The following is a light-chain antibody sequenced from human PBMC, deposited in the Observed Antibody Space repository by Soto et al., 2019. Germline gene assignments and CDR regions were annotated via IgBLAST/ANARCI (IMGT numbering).Light chain of an antibody. V-gene: IGKV4-1*01. J-gene: IGKJ1*01. Sequence: DIVMTQSPDSLAVSLGERATINCKSSQSVLYSPNNKNYLAWYQHKPGQPPKMLIYWASIRESRVPDRFSGSGSGTDFTLTISSLQSEDVAVYYCQQYYTNSWSFGQGTKVDIK. CDR1: QSVLYSPNNKNY. CDR2: WAS. CDR3: QQYYTNSWS.